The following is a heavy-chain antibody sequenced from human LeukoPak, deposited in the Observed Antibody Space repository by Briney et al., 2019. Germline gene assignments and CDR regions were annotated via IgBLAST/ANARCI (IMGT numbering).Heavy chain of an antibody. CDR3: AREYSYGRRLIPYYFDY. CDR1: GFTFSSYA. J-gene: IGHJ4*02. CDR2: ISYDGSNK. V-gene: IGHV3-30-3*01. Sequence: AGRSLRLSCAASGFTFSSYAMHWVRQAPGKRLEWVAVISYDGSNKYYADSVKGRFTISRDNSKNTLYLQMNSLRAEDTAVYYCAREYSYGRRLIPYYFDYWGQGTLVTVSS. D-gene: IGHD5-18*01.